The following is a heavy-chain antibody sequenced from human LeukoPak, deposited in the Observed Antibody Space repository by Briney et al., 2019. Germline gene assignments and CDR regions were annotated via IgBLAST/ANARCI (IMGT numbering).Heavy chain of an antibody. CDR3: ARDNWNYGSSMDV. V-gene: IGHV4-59*01. CDR1: GGSISSYY. CDR2: IYYSGST. D-gene: IGHD1-7*01. Sequence: SETLSLTCTVSGGSISSYYWSWVRQPPGKGLEWIGYIYYSGSTNYNPSLKSRVTISVDTSKNQFSLKLSSVTAADTAVYYCARDNWNYGSSMDVWGQGTTVTVSS. J-gene: IGHJ6*02.